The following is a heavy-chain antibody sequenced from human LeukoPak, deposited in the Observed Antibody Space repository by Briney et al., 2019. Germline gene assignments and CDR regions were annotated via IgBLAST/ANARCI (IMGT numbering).Heavy chain of an antibody. CDR1: GFTFSSYW. Sequence: GSLRLSCAASGFTFSSYWMSWVRQAPGKGLEWVANIKQDGSEKYYVDSVKGRFTISRDNAKNSLYLQMNSLRAEDTAVYYCARAGWDDYSNYGIDYWGQGTLVTVSS. J-gene: IGHJ4*02. CDR3: ARAGWDDYSNYGIDY. V-gene: IGHV3-7*01. D-gene: IGHD4-11*01. CDR2: IKQDGSEK.